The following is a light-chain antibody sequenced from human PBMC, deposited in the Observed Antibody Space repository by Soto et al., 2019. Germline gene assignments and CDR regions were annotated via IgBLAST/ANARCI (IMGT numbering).Light chain of an antibody. J-gene: IGKJ4*01. Sequence: DIQMTQSPSTLSASVGDRVTITCRASQSISTWLAWYQQKPGKAPKLLIYKASSLESAVPSMFRVSGSGTEFTPTSSSVQPDDVATYYRQHYYTYPLTFGGGTTVEMK. V-gene: IGKV1-5*03. CDR1: QSISTW. CDR3: QHYYTYPLT. CDR2: KAS.